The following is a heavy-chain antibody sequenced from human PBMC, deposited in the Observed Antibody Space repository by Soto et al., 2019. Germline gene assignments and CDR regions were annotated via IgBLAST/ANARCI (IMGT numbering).Heavy chain of an antibody. Sequence: PGGSLRLSCAASGFTFSSYSMNWVRQAPGKGLEWVSSISSSSSYIYYADSVKGRFTISRDNAKNSLYLQMNSLRAEDTAVYYCARGGGYRHSSSWLDHWGQGTLVTVSS. CDR2: ISSSSSYI. CDR3: ARGGGYRHSSSWLDH. D-gene: IGHD3-16*01. CDR1: GFTFSSYS. V-gene: IGHV3-21*01. J-gene: IGHJ5*02.